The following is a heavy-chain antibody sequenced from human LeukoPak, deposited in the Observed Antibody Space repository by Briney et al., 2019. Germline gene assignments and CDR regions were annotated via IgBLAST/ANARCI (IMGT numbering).Heavy chain of an antibody. J-gene: IGHJ5*01. Sequence: PGGSLRLSCAASGFTFSSYSMNWVRQAPGKGLEWVSSISSSSSYIYYADSVKGRFTISRDNAKNSLYLQMNSLRAEDTAVYYCERVGINYYGSGSYFDCWGQGTLVTVSS. D-gene: IGHD3-10*01. CDR2: ISSSSSYI. V-gene: IGHV3-21*01. CDR3: ERVGINYYGSGSYFDC. CDR1: GFTFSSYS.